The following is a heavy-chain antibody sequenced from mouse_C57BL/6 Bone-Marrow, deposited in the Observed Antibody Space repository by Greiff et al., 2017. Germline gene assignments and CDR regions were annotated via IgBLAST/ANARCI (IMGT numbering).Heavy chain of an antibody. Sequence: QVQLQQPGAELVKPGASVKLSCKASGYTFTSYWMHWVKQRPGQGLEWIGRVHPSDGDTNYNQKFKGKATLTVDKSSSTAYMQLSSLTSEDSAVYYCAIFFQEAWGQGTTLTVSS. CDR1: GYTFTSYW. CDR2: VHPSDGDT. CDR3: AIFFQEA. V-gene: IGHV1-74*01. J-gene: IGHJ2*01. D-gene: IGHD3-2*02.